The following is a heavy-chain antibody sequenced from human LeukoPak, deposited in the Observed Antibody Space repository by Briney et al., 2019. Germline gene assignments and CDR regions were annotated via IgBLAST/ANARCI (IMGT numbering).Heavy chain of an antibody. Sequence: GGSLRLSCAASGFTFSSYAMHWVRQAPGKGLEWVAVISYDGSNKYYADSVKGRFTISRDNSKNTLYLQMNSLRAEDTAVYYCARDHILGDVYYYYYGMDVWGQGTTDTVSS. CDR3: ARDHILGDVYYYYYGMDV. D-gene: IGHD2-21*01. J-gene: IGHJ6*02. CDR1: GFTFSSYA. CDR2: ISYDGSNK. V-gene: IGHV3-30-3*01.